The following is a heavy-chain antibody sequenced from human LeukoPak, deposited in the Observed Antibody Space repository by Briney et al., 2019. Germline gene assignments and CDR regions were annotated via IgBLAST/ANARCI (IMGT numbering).Heavy chain of an antibody. J-gene: IGHJ4*02. CDR1: GFTFSSYA. Sequence: PGGSLRLSCAASGFTFSSYAMRWVRQAPGKGLEWVGRIKSKTDGGTIDYAAPVKGRFTISRDDSKNTVYLQMNSLKTEDTAVYYCSTDAIRPSWGQGTLVTVSS. V-gene: IGHV3-15*01. CDR3: STDAIRPS. CDR2: IKSKTDGGTI. D-gene: IGHD3-16*01.